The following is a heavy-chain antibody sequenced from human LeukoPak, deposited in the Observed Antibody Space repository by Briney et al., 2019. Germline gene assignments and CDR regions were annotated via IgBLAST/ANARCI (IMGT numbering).Heavy chain of an antibody. CDR1: GFTFSSYW. CDR3: ARGTGYSYEDYFDY. J-gene: IGHJ4*02. CDR2: IKQDGSEK. Sequence: GGSLRLSCAASGFTFSSYWMSCLRQAPGKGLEWVANIKQDGSEKYYVDYVTGRFTISRDNAKNSLYLQMNSLRAEDTAVYYCARGTGYSYEDYFDYWGQGTLVTVSS. D-gene: IGHD5-18*01. V-gene: IGHV3-7*03.